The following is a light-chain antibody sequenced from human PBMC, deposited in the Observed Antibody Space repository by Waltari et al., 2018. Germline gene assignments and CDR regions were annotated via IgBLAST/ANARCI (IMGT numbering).Light chain of an antibody. CDR1: QSISSY. J-gene: IGKJ2*01. CDR3: QQSDSTPRT. V-gene: IGKV1-39*01. CDR2: AAS. Sequence: DIQMTQAPSSLSASVADRDTITCRASQSISSYLNWYQQKPEKAPKLLIYAASSLQSGVPSRFSGSASGTEFTLTISSLQPEDVAAYYCQQSDSTPRTFGQGTKVEIK.